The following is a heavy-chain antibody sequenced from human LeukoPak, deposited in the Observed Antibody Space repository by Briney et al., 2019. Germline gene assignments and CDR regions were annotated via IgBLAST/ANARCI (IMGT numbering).Heavy chain of an antibody. V-gene: IGHV1-2*02. J-gene: IGHJ5*02. CDR1: GYTFTGYY. D-gene: IGHD6-19*01. CDR3: ARDLVSQWLGNWFDP. Sequence: ASVKASCKASGYTFTGYYMHWVRQAPGQGLEWMGWINPNSGGTNYAQKFQGRVTMTRDTSISTAYMELSRLRSDDTAVYYCARDLVSQWLGNWFDPWGQGTLVTVSS. CDR2: INPNSGGT.